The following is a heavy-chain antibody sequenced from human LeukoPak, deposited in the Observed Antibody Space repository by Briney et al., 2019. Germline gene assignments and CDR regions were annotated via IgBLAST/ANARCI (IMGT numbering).Heavy chain of an antibody. V-gene: IGHV4-61*02. D-gene: IGHD1-26*01. CDR2: IYTSGST. J-gene: IGHJ4*02. Sequence: SETLSLTCTVSGGSISSGSYYWSWIRQPAGKGLEWIGRIYTSGSTNYNPSLKSRVTISVDTSKNQFSLKLSSVTAADTAVYYCATFPSGSYSAYWGQGTLVTVSS. CDR1: GGSISSGSYY. CDR3: ATFPSGSYSAY.